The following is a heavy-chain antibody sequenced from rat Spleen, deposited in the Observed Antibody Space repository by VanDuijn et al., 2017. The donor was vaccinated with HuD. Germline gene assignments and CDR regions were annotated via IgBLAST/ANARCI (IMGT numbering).Heavy chain of an antibody. Sequence: EVELVESGGGLVQPGRSMKLSCAASGFTFSNYGMAWVRQAPTKGLEWVASFSTSGGSTYYRDSVKGRFTISRDNAKSTLYLQMDSLRSEDTATYYCTTAWVLNYWGQGVMVTVSS. D-gene: IGHD1-7*01. CDR2: FSTSGGST. V-gene: IGHV5-27*01. CDR3: TTAWVLNY. J-gene: IGHJ2*01. CDR1: GFTFSNYG.